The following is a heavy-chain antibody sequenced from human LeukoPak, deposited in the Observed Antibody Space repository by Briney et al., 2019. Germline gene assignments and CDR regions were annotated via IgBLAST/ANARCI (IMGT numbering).Heavy chain of an antibody. Sequence: SETLSLTCTVSGGSMSSYYWSWIRQPPGKGLEWIGYIYYSGSTNYNPSLKSRVTISVDTSKNQFSLKLSSVTAADTAVYYCARHIPGSGSYYNGVRYYYGMDVWGQGTTVTVSS. CDR2: IYYSGST. CDR1: GGSMSSYY. V-gene: IGHV4-59*08. CDR3: ARHIPGSGSYYNGVRYYYGMDV. D-gene: IGHD3-10*01. J-gene: IGHJ6*02.